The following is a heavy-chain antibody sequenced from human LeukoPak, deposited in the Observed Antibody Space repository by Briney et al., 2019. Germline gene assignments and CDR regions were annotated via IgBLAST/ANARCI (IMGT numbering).Heavy chain of an antibody. CDR3: ARGLSALFSYSSSDY. Sequence: GASVKVSCXASGYTFTSYDINWVRQATGQGLEWMGWMNPNSGNTGYAQKFQGRVTMTRNTPISTAYMELSSLRSEDTAVYYCARGLSALFSYSSSDYWGQGTLVTVSS. J-gene: IGHJ4*02. D-gene: IGHD6-6*01. V-gene: IGHV1-8*01. CDR1: GYTFTSYD. CDR2: MNPNSGNT.